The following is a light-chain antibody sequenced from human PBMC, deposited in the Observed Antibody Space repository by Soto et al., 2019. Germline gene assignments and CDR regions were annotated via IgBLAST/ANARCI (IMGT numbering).Light chain of an antibody. CDR1: QSVSSGY. J-gene: IGKJ1*01. CDR3: QQYGSSPWT. Sequence: EIVLTQSPGTLSLSRGERATLSCRASQSVSSGYLAWYQQKPGQAPRLLIYGASSRATGIPDRFSGSGSGTDFTLTISRLEPEVFAVYYCQQYGSSPWTFGQGTKVEIK. CDR2: GAS. V-gene: IGKV3-20*01.